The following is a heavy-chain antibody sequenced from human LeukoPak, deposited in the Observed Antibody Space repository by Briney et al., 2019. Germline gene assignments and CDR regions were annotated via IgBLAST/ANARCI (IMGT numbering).Heavy chain of an antibody. CDR3: ARGNYYDFWSGYYP. D-gene: IGHD3-3*01. CDR1: GFTFSSYW. J-gene: IGHJ5*02. CDR2: IKQDGSEK. V-gene: IGHV3-7*01. Sequence: AGGSLRLSCAASGFTFSSYWMSWVHQAPGKGLEWVANIKQDGSEKYYEDSVKGRFTISRDNAKNSLYLQMNSLRAEDTAVYYCARGNYYDFWSGYYPWGQGTLVTVSS.